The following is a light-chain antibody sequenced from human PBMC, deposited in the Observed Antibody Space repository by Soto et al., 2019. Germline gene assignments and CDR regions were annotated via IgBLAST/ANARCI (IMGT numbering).Light chain of an antibody. J-gene: IGLJ2*01. CDR3: SSYAGTNVI. CDR2: EVS. Sequence: QSALTQPPSASGSPGQSVTISCSGTISDVGGYNYVSWYQQHPGKAPKLIIYEVSKRPSGVPDRFSGSKSGNTASLTVSGLQAEDEADYYCSSYAGTNVIFGGGTKLTVL. CDR1: ISDVGGYNY. V-gene: IGLV2-8*01.